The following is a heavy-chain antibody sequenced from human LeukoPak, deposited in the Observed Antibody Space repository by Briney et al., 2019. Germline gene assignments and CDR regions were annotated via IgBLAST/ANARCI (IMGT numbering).Heavy chain of an antibody. Sequence: PSETLSLTCTVSGGSISSSSYYWGWIRQPPGKGLEWIGSIYYSGSTYYNPSLKSRVTISVDTSKNQFSLKLSSVTAADTAVYYCARRYSSGSDLWGQGTLVTVSS. J-gene: IGHJ4*01. CDR3: ARRYSSGSDL. V-gene: IGHV4-39*07. CDR2: IYYSGST. CDR1: GGSISSSSYY. D-gene: IGHD6-19*01.